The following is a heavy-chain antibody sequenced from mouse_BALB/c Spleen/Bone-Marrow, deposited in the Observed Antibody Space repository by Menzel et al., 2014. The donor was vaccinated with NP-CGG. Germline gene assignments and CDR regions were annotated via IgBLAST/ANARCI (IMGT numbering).Heavy chain of an antibody. D-gene: IGHD1-1*01. CDR3: ARGGIYYGSSSFAY. V-gene: IGHV1-67*01. CDR1: GYTFTDYA. Sequence: QAQLQQSGPELVRPGVSATISCQGSGYTFTDYAMHWVKQSHAKSLEWIGVISTYSGNTNYNQKFKGKATMAVDKSSSTAYMELARLTSEDSAIYYCARGGIYYGSSSFAYWGQGTLVTVSA. J-gene: IGHJ3*01. CDR2: ISTYSGNT.